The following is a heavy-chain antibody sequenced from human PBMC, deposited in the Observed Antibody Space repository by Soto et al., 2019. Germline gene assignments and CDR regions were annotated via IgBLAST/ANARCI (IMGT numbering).Heavy chain of an antibody. CDR1: GYTFTSYY. J-gene: IGHJ6*02. Sequence: ASVKVSCKASGYTFTSYYMHWVRQAPGQGLEWMGWINPNSGGTNYAQKFQGWVTMTRDTSISTAYMELSRLRSDDTAVYYCAIAVGGSGHNPGYYYYGMDVWGQGTTVTVSS. CDR2: INPNSGGT. D-gene: IGHD3-3*01. CDR3: AIAVGGSGHNPGYYYYGMDV. V-gene: IGHV1-2*04.